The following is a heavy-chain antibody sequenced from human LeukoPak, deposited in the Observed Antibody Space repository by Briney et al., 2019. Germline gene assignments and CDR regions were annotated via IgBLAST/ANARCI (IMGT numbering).Heavy chain of an antibody. V-gene: IGHV3-66*01. CDR1: GFTVSSNY. D-gene: IGHD3-10*02. CDR3: AELGITMIGGV. Sequence: PGESLRLSCAASGFTVSSNYMSWVRQAPGKGLEWVSVIYSGGSTYYADSVKGRFTISRDNAKNSLYLQMNSLSAEDTAVYYCAELGITMIGGVWGKGTTVTISS. CDR2: IYSGGST. J-gene: IGHJ6*04.